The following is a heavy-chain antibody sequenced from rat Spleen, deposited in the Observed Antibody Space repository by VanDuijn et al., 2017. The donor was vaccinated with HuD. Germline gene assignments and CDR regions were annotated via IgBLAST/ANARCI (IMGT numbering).Heavy chain of an antibody. CDR1: GFSLTNCH. CDR2: LWSDDDT. Sequence: QVQLMESGPGLVQPSQTLSLTCTVSGFSLTNCHVHWVRQSPGKGLEWMGVLWSDDDTSYNSGLKSRLRISRDTSKSQVFLKMSSLQTDDTATYFCARDPVGYYGFYWGQGVMVTVSS. V-gene: IGHV2-32*01. J-gene: IGHJ2*01. CDR3: ARDPVGYYGFY. D-gene: IGHD1-7*01.